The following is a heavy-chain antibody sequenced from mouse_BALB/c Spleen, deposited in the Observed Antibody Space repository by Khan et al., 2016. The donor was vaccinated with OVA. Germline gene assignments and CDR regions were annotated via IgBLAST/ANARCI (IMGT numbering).Heavy chain of an antibody. V-gene: IGHV2-6*02. CDR3: ARNSYPYAMDY. CDR2: IWSDGTT. Sequence: QVQLKESGPGLVAPSQSLSITCTVSGFSLTDFGVHWVRQPPGKGLEWLVLIWSDGTTTYNSDLKSRLSISKDTSKSQVFLKMNSLQTDDTAMYDCARNSYPYAMDYWGQGTSVTVSS. CDR1: GFSLTDFG. J-gene: IGHJ4*01.